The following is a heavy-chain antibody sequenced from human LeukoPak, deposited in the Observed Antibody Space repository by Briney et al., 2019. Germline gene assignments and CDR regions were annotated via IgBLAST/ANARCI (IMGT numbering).Heavy chain of an antibody. CDR3: ARAGSWSSGQNFGY. CDR1: GFTFSSYA. J-gene: IGHJ4*02. V-gene: IGHV3-7*01. CDR2: IKQDGSEK. D-gene: IGHD6-19*01. Sequence: PGGSLRLSCAASGFTFSSYAMSWVRQAPGKGLEWVANIKQDGSEKYYADSVKGRFTISRDNAENSLYLQMNSLRAEDTAVYYCARAGSWSSGQNFGYWGQGTLVTVAS.